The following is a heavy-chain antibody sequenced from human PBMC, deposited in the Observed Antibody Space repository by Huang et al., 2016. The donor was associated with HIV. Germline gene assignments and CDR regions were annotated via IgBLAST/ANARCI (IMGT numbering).Heavy chain of an antibody. J-gene: IGHJ5*02. CDR3: AREVMTSFGGPFDP. D-gene: IGHD3-16*01. Sequence: QVQLYQWGAGLLRPSETLSLTCAVYRGSLSGYYWSWIRQSPEKGLEWSGEINYSGTIHYNPSLKSRVTISVDTSKKQLSLKLKSVTAADTAVYYCAREVMTSFGGPFDPWGQGTLVAVSS. CDR1: RGSLSGYY. V-gene: IGHV4-34*01. CDR2: INYSGTI.